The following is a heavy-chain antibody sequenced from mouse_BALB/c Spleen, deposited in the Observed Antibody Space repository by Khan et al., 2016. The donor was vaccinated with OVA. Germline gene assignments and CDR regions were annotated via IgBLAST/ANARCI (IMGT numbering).Heavy chain of an antibody. CDR3: ARPPYFSYVLDN. Sequence: QIQLVQSGPEVKKPGETVKISCKASGHTFTKFGMNWVKQAPGKGLKWMGWINTYTGEPTYADDFNGRFAFSLENSASTAYLLINNLIKEDTATYFCARPPYFSYVLDNWGQGTSVTVSS. CDR1: GHTFTKFG. J-gene: IGHJ4*01. D-gene: IGHD2-10*01. CDR2: INTYTGEP. V-gene: IGHV9-3-1*01.